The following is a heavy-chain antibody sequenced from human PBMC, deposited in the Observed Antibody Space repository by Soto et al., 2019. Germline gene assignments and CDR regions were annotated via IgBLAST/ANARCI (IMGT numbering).Heavy chain of an antibody. CDR3: ARGFALFDY. J-gene: IGHJ4*02. D-gene: IGHD3-16*01. CDR2: IKNDESGR. Sequence: EVQLVESGGGLVQPGGSLRVSCAASGFTFSSYWMSWVRQTPGKGLEWVANIKNDESGRFFVDSAKGRFTISRDNANNSLYLQMNSLRAEDTAVYYCARGFALFDYWGQGTLVTVSS. CDR1: GFTFSSYW. V-gene: IGHV3-7*01.